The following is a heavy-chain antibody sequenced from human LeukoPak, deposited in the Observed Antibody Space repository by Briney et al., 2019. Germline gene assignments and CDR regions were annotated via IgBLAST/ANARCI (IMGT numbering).Heavy chain of an antibody. Sequence: GGSLRLSCAASGFTFSSYAMPWVRQAPGKGLEWVAVISYDGSNKYYADSVKGRFTISRDNSKNTLYLQMNSLRAEDTAVYYCAKGTVWSGFDYWGQGTLVTVSS. V-gene: IGHV3-30-3*01. D-gene: IGHD3-3*01. CDR1: GFTFSSYA. CDR3: AKGTVWSGFDY. CDR2: ISYDGSNK. J-gene: IGHJ4*02.